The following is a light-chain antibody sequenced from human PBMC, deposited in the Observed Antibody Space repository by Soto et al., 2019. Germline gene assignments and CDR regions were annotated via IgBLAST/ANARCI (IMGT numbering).Light chain of an antibody. V-gene: IGKV1-5*01. J-gene: IGKJ1*01. CDR3: QQYNTYRT. Sequence: GDRVTITCRASQSISGWLAWYQQKPGKAPKLIIYDASSLESGVPSRFSGSGSGTEFTLTISSLQPDDFATYYCQQYNTYRTFGQGTKVDI. CDR2: DAS. CDR1: QSISGW.